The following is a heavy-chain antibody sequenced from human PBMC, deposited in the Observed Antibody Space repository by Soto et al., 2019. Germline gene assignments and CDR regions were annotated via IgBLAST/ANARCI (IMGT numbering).Heavy chain of an antibody. CDR3: ARDSGDYGDYVVFDY. CDR2: IYDSGNT. V-gene: IGHV4-30-2*01. D-gene: IGHD4-17*01. J-gene: IGHJ4*02. Sequence: PSETLSLTCAVSGGSISGTTYSWSWIRQPPGKGLEWIGYIYDSGNTYYNPSLKSQFSISVDRSKNQFSLKLSSVTAADTAVYYCARDSGDYGDYVVFDYWGQGTLVTVSS. CDR1: GGSISGTTYS.